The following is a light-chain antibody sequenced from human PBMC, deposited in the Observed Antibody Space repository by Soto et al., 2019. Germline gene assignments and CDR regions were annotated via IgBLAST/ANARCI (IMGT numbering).Light chain of an antibody. V-gene: IGKV1-5*03. J-gene: IGKJ1*01. CDR1: QTIGSW. CDR2: TAS. Sequence: DVQMTQSPSTLSGSVGDRVTITCLASQTIGSWLAWSQQNPGKAPKLLIYTASTLKSGVPSRFSGSGPGTEFTHTITPLQPDDFATYYCQHYNSYSEAVGQGAKVDSK. CDR3: QHYNSYSEA.